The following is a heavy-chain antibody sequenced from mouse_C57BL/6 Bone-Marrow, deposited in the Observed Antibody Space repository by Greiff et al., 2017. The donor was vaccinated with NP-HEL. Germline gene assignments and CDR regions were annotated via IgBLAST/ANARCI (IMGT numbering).Heavy chain of an antibody. CDR1: GYTFTSYW. D-gene: IGHD1-1*01. Sequence: QVQLQQPGAELVKPGASVKMSCKASGYTFTSYWITWVKQRPGQGLEWIGDIYPGSGSTNYTEKFKSKATLTVDTSSSTAYMQLSSLTSEDSAVYYCARPYYDGSSYNDWGKGTTLTVSS. V-gene: IGHV1-55*01. J-gene: IGHJ2*01. CDR2: IYPGSGST. CDR3: ARPYYDGSSYND.